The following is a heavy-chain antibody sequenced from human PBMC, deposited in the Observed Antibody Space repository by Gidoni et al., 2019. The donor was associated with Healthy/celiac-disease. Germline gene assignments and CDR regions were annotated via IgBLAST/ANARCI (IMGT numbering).Heavy chain of an antibody. CDR1: GFTFSSYD. Sequence: EVQLVESGGGLVQPGGSLRLSCAASGFTFSSYDMHWVRQATGKGLEWVSAIGTAGDTYYPGSVKGRFTISRENAKNSLYLQMNSLRAGDTAVYYCARAETYYYDSSGYDGAFDIWGQGTMVTVSS. V-gene: IGHV3-13*01. CDR3: ARAETYYYDSSGYDGAFDI. D-gene: IGHD3-22*01. CDR2: IGTAGDT. J-gene: IGHJ3*02.